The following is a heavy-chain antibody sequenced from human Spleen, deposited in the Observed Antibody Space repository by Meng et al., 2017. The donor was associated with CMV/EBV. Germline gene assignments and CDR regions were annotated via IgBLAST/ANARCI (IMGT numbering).Heavy chain of an antibody. Sequence: SETLSLTCAVYGGSFSGYYWSWIRQPPGKELEWIGEINHSGSTNYNPSLKSRVTISVDTSKNQFSLKLSSVTAADTAVYYCARRFPNDGFGYWGQGTLVTVSS. CDR2: INHSGST. V-gene: IGHV4-34*01. CDR3: ARRFPNDGFGY. D-gene: IGHD3-16*01. J-gene: IGHJ4*02. CDR1: GGSFSGYY.